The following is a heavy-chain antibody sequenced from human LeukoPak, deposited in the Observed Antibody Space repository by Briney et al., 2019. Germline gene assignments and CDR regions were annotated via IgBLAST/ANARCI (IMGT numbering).Heavy chain of an antibody. CDR3: ARDLSVQLERRAFDI. D-gene: IGHD1-1*01. Sequence: GGSLRLSCAASGFTFSSYSMNWVRQAPGKGLEWVSSISSSSSYIYYADSVKGRFTISRDNAKNSLYLQMNSLRAEDTAVYYCARDLSVQLERRAFDIWGQGTMVTVSS. V-gene: IGHV3-21*01. CDR2: ISSSSSYI. J-gene: IGHJ3*02. CDR1: GFTFSSYS.